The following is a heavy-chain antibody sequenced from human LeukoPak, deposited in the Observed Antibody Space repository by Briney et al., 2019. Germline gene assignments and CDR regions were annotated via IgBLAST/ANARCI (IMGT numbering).Heavy chain of an antibody. CDR3: AKSHSRYYDILTGDDAFDI. CDR1: GFTFSSYG. J-gene: IGHJ3*02. CDR2: ISGSGGST. V-gene: IGHV3-23*01. D-gene: IGHD3-9*01. Sequence: GGSLRLSCAASGFTFSSYGMSWVRQAPGKGLEWVSAISGSGGSTYYADSVKGRFTISRDNSKNTLYLQMNSLRAEDTAVYYCAKSHSRYYDILTGDDAFDIWGRGTMVTVSS.